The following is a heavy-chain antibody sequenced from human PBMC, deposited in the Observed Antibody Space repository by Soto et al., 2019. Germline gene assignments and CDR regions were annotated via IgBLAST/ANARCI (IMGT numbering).Heavy chain of an antibody. D-gene: IGHD3-9*01. CDR3: ARCPIDHNWFDP. Sequence: LSLTCTVSGGDITTYYWSWLRQSPGKGLEWIGHIYDTGSPTYNPSLKSRVTISVDTSNKQFSLRLTSVTAADTAVYYCARCPIDHNWFDPWGQGTLVTVPQ. CDR2: IYDTGSP. J-gene: IGHJ5*02. CDR1: GGDITTYY. V-gene: IGHV4-59*01.